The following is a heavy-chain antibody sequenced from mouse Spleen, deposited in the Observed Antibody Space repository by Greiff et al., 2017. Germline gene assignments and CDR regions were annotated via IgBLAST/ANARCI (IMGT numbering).Heavy chain of an antibody. CDR1: GFTFSSYA. D-gene: IGHD2-4*01. CDR3: ARQGYYDYGAWFAY. Sequence: EEHLVESGGGLVKLGGSLKLSCAASGFTFSSYAMSWVRQTPEKRLEWVATISSGGGNTYYPDSVKGRFTISRDNAKNTLYLQMSSLKSEDTAMYYCARQGYYDYGAWFAYWGQGTLVTVSA. CDR2: ISSGGGNT. J-gene: IGHJ3*01. V-gene: IGHV5-9-3*01.